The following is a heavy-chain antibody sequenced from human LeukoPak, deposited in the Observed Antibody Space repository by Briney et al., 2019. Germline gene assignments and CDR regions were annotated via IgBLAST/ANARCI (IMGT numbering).Heavy chain of an antibody. Sequence: KPSETLSPTCTVSGGSISSYYWSWIRQPPGKGLEWIGYIYYSGSTNYNPSLKSRVTISVDTSKNQFSLKLSSVTAADTAVYYCARHSSSWTPLFDYWGQGTLVTVSS. V-gene: IGHV4-59*08. D-gene: IGHD6-13*01. CDR1: GGSISSYY. J-gene: IGHJ4*02. CDR3: ARHSSSWTPLFDY. CDR2: IYYSGST.